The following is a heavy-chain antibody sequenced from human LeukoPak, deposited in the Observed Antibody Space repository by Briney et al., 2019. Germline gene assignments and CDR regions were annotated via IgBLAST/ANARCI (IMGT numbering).Heavy chain of an antibody. Sequence: LETLSLTCTVSGYSISSGNYWDWIRQPPGKGLEWIGSIYHSGSTYYNPSLKSRVTISVDTSKNQFSLKLSSVTAADTAVYYCAKRYCSSTTCYDDRGAFGYWGQGTLVTVSS. CDR1: GYSISSGNY. D-gene: IGHD2-2*01. V-gene: IGHV4-38-2*02. CDR2: IYHSGST. J-gene: IGHJ4*02. CDR3: AKRYCSSTTCYDDRGAFGY.